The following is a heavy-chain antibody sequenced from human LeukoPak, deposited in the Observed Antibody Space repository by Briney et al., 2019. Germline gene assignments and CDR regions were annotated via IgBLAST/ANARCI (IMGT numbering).Heavy chain of an antibody. CDR2: IIPIFGTA. J-gene: IGHJ4*02. V-gene: IGHV1-69*05. Sequence: ASVKVSCKASGGAFSSYAISWVRQAPGQGLEWMGGIIPIFGTANYAQRFQGRVTITTDESTSTAYMELSSLRSEDTAVSYCARGDYYGRHPYYFDYWGQGTLVTVSS. CDR1: GGAFSSYA. CDR3: ARGDYYGRHPYYFDY. D-gene: IGHD3-10*01.